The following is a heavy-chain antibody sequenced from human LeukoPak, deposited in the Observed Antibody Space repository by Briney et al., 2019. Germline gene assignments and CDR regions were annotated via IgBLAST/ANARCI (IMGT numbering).Heavy chain of an antibody. D-gene: IGHD3-10*01. V-gene: IGHV4-59*01. Sequence: PSETPSLTCTVSGGSISSYYWSWIRQPPGKGLEWIGHIYYSGSTNYNPSLKSRVTISIDTSKSQFSLKLSSVTAADTALYYCARAIMVRGVPYYFDYWGQGTLVTVSS. J-gene: IGHJ4*02. CDR3: ARAIMVRGVPYYFDY. CDR2: IYYSGST. CDR1: GGSISSYY.